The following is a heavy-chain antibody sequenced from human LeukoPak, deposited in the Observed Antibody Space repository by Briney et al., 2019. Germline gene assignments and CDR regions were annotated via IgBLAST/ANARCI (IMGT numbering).Heavy chain of an antibody. CDR1: RFTFSSYG. CDR3: ARDGQGLHY. V-gene: IGHV3-30*02. CDR2: IRYDGSNK. J-gene: IGHJ4*02. Sequence: GGSLRLSCAASRFTFSSYGMHWVRQAPGKGLEWVAFIRYDGSNKYGDSVKGRFTISRDNSKNTLYLEMNSLRAEDTAVYYCARDGQGLHYWGQGALVTVSS. D-gene: IGHD4-11*01.